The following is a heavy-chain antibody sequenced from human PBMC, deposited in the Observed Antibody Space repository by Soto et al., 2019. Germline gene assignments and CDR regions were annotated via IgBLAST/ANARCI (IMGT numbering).Heavy chain of an antibody. V-gene: IGHV1-8*01. CDR2: MNPNSGNT. CDR1: GYTFTSYD. J-gene: IGHJ3*02. Sequence: ASVKVSCKASGYTFTSYDINWVRQATGQGLEWMGWMNPNSGNTGYAQKFQGRVTMTRNTSISTAYMELNSLRSEDTAVYYCARGLGIAARRRAFDIWGQGTMVTVSS. CDR3: ARGLGIAARRRAFDI. D-gene: IGHD6-6*01.